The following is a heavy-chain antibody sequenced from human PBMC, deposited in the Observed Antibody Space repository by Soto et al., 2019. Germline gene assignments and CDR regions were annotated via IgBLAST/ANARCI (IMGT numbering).Heavy chain of an antibody. J-gene: IGHJ6*02. CDR2: TSAYNGNT. CDR3: ARVLLWFGELFTRTSPLYGMDV. Sequence: GASVKVSCKASGYTFTSYGISWVRQAPGQGLEWMGWTSAYNGNTNYAQKLQGRVTMTTDTSTSTAYMELRSLRSDDTAVYYCARVLLWFGELFTRTSPLYGMDVWGQGTTVTVSS. D-gene: IGHD3-10*01. V-gene: IGHV1-18*01. CDR1: GYTFTSYG.